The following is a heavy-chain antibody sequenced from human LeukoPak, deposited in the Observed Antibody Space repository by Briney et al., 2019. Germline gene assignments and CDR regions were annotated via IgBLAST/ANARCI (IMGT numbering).Heavy chain of an antibody. CDR3: ARGVHPCYYDSSGRDY. D-gene: IGHD3-22*01. J-gene: IGHJ4*02. Sequence: SETLPLTCAVYGGSFSTYYWSWIRQPPGKGLEWIGEINHSGSTNYNPSLKSRVTISVDTSKNQFSLKLSSVTAADTAVYYCARGVHPCYYDSSGRDYWGQGTLVTVSS. V-gene: IGHV4-34*01. CDR2: INHSGST. CDR1: GGSFSTYY.